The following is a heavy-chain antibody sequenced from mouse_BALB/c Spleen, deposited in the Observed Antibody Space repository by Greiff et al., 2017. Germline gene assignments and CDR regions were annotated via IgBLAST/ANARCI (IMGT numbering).Heavy chain of an antibody. J-gene: IGHJ1*01. CDR2: IYPGDGDT. CDR1: GYAFSSYW. V-gene: IGHV1-80*01. D-gene: IGHD2-10*02. Sequence: QVQLQQSGAELVRPGSSVKISCKASGYAFSSYWMNWVKQRPGQGLEWIGQIYPGDGDTNYNGKFKGKATLTADKSSSTAYMQLSSLTSEDSAVYFCARKYGNRYWYFDVWGAGTTVTVSS. CDR3: ARKYGNRYWYFDV.